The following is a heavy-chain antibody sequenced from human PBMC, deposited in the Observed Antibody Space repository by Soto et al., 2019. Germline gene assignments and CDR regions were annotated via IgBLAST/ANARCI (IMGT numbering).Heavy chain of an antibody. CDR2: VYYSGTT. D-gene: IGHD4-17*01. CDR1: GGSVSDKTYY. CDR3: ARTTAVPNTLRSRSFFDY. J-gene: IGHJ4*02. Sequence: SETLSLTCSVSGGSVSDKTYYWSWIRQPPGKRLEWIGYVYYSGTTNYNPSLKSRVTISVDLSKNRFSLRLSSVTTADTALYYCARTTAVPNTLRSRSFFDYWGQGTLVTVSS. V-gene: IGHV4-61*01.